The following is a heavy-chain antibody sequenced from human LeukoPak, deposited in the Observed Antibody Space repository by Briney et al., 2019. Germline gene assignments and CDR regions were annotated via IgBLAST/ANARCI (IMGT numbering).Heavy chain of an antibody. D-gene: IGHD3-10*01. Sequence: QSGGSLRLSCAASGFTFDDYAMHWVRQAPGKGLEWVSGISWNRGSIGYADSVKGRFTISRDNAKNSLYLQMNSLRAEDTALYYCAKGGSGSVGYYYYGMDVWGQGTTVTVSS. J-gene: IGHJ6*02. CDR3: AKGGSGSVGYYYYGMDV. V-gene: IGHV3-9*01. CDR2: ISWNRGSI. CDR1: GFTFDDYA.